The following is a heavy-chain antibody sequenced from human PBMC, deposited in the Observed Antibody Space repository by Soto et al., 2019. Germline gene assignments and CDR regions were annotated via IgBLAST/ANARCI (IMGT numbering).Heavy chain of an antibody. V-gene: IGHV1-18*01. J-gene: IGHJ4*02. Sequence: QVQLEQFGAEVKKPGASVKVSCKASGYTVTNYGIVWVRPAPGQGLEWMGWIYPYNGNTNYAQKRQGRVTLTTDTSTSTAYMDLRSLRSDDTAIYYCARDLSGAAGGGYWGQGTMVTDSS. CDR2: IYPYNGNT. CDR3: ARDLSGAAGGGY. D-gene: IGHD6-13*01. CDR1: GYTVTNYG.